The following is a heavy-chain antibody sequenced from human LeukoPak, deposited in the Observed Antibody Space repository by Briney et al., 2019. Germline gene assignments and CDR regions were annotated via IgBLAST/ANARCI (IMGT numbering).Heavy chain of an antibody. Sequence: PGGSLRLSCAASGFTFSSYGMHWVRQAPGKGLEWVAVIWYDGSNKYYADSVKGRFTISRDNSKNTLYLQMDSLRAEDTAVYYCARDSYGMDVWGQGTTVTVSS. J-gene: IGHJ6*02. CDR3: ARDSYGMDV. CDR2: IWYDGSNK. CDR1: GFTFSSYG. V-gene: IGHV3-33*01.